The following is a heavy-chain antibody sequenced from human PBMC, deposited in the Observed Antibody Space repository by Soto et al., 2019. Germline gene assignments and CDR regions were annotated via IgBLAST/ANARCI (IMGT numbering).Heavy chain of an antibody. V-gene: IGHV4-39*01. J-gene: IGHJ6*03. Sequence: NPSETLSLTCTVSGGSISSSSYYWGWIRQPPGKGLEWIGSIYYSGSTYYNPSLKSRVTISVDTSKNQFSLKLSSVTAADTAVYYCASWYNWNYLLGNYYYYMDVWGKGTTVTVSS. D-gene: IGHD1-7*01. CDR1: GGSISSSSYY. CDR2: IYYSGST. CDR3: ASWYNWNYLLGNYYYYMDV.